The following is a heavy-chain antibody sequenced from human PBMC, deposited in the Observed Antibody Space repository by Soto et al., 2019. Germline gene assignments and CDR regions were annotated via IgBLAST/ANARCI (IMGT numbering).Heavy chain of an antibody. CDR3: ATSYGSGYRAFDS. V-gene: IGHV1-69*02. CDR1: GDTFNFYS. D-gene: IGHD3-10*01. Sequence: QVQLVQSGADVQRPGSSVRVSCKASGDTFNFYSINWVRQAPGLGLQWMGRINPILSMSNYAPRFQGRVTSTADKSTSTAYMELSSVRSEDTAMYYCATSYGSGYRAFDSWGQGALVTVSS. CDR2: INPILSMS. J-gene: IGHJ4*02.